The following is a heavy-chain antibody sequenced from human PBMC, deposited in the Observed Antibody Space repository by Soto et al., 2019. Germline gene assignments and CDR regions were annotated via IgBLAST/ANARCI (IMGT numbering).Heavy chain of an antibody. Sequence: GGSLRLSCAASRFMFRSYGMHWVRQPPGKGLEWVAVISYDGSHKFYAESVKGRFTISRDNSKDTLYLQMNTLRAEDTALYYCAKGHLFVGTTIFGLDVWGQGTTVTVSS. CDR3: AKGHLFVGTTIFGLDV. J-gene: IGHJ6*02. CDR2: ISYDGSHK. CDR1: RFMFRSYG. V-gene: IGHV3-30*18. D-gene: IGHD1-26*01.